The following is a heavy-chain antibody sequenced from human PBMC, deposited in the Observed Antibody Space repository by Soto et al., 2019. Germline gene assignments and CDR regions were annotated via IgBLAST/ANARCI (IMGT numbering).Heavy chain of an antibody. CDR3: AKGPSSGWNWFDP. CDR1: GFNFRSYG. V-gene: IGHV3-30*18. CDR2: ISYDGSNK. Sequence: PGGSLRLSYAASGFNFRSYGLHWVRQAPGKGLEWVAVISYDGSNKYYADSVKGRFTISRDNSKNTLYLQMNSLRAEDTAVYYCAKGPSSGWNWFDPWGQGTLVTVSS. D-gene: IGHD6-19*01. J-gene: IGHJ5*02.